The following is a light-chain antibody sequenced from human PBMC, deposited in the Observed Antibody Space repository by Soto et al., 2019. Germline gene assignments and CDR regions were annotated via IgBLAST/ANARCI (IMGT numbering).Light chain of an antibody. J-gene: IGKJ1*01. V-gene: IGKV1-5*03. CDR1: PPIRSW. CDR3: QQYQIHLT. Sequence: IELPKSPSSLSPSVGARVTITCRARPPIRSWLSWYPQKPGKAAQLLIYKASTLKSGVPSRCSGSGSGTEFTLTIRSVQHEDSATYYYQQYQIHLTVGQGTKVEIK. CDR2: KAS.